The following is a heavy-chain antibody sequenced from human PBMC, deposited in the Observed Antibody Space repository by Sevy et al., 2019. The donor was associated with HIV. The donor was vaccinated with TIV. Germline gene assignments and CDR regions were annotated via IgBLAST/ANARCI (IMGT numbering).Heavy chain of an antibody. V-gene: IGHV4-59*01. CDR3: ARSHWTRGVDGFDI. D-gene: IGHD3-10*01. J-gene: IGHJ3*02. CDR2: LYSLHHGRST. CDR1: GGPINDFY. Sequence: SETLSLTCAVSGGPINDFYWNWIRQPPGKGLEWIGYLYSLHHGRSTNNNLSLRSRFTISVDSSKNQFSLRLKSVTAADAAIYYCARSHWTRGVDGFDIWGQGTSVTVSS.